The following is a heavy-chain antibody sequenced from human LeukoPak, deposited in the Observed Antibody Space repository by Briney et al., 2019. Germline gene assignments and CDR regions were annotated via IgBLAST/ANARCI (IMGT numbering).Heavy chain of an antibody. J-gene: IGHJ3*02. D-gene: IGHD4-17*01. V-gene: IGHV1-2*02. CDR3: ARVYGDYVDAFDI. CDR1: GYTFTGYY. Sequence: GASVKVSCKASGYTFTGYYMHWVRQAPGQGLEWMGWINPNSGGTNYAQKFQGRVTMTRDTSISTAYMELSRLRSDDTAVYYCARVYGDYVDAFDIWGQGTMVTVSS. CDR2: INPNSGGT.